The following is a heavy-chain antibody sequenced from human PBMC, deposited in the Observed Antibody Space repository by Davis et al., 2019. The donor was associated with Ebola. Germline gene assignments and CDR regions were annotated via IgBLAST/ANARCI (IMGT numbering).Heavy chain of an antibody. D-gene: IGHD2-8*01. CDR2: IVVGSGNT. V-gene: IGHV1-58*01. J-gene: IGHJ6*02. Sequence: SVPVSCKASGFTFTSSAVQWVRQARGQRLDWIGWIVVGSGNTNYAQKFQERVTITRAMFTSTAYMALSRLRSDDTAVYYCARDGLYGMFMDVWGQGTTVTVSS. CDR1: GFTFTSSA. CDR3: ARDGLYGMFMDV.